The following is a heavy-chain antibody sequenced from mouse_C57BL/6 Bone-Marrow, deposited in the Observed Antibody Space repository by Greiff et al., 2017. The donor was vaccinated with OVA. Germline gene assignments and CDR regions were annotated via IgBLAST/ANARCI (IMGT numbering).Heavy chain of an antibody. V-gene: IGHV1-22*01. Sequence: EVQLQQSGPELVKPGASVKMSCKASGYTFTDYNMHWVKQSHGKSLEWIGYINPNNGGTSYNQKFKGKATLTVNKSSSTAYMELRSLTSEDSAVYYCARENPSDYSRYFDVWGTGTTVTVSS. D-gene: IGHD2-13*01. CDR1: GYTFTDYN. CDR2: INPNNGGT. CDR3: ARENPSDYSRYFDV. J-gene: IGHJ1*03.